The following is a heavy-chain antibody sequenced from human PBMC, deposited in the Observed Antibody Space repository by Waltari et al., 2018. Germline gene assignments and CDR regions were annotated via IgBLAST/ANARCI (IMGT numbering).Heavy chain of an antibody. CDR1: GFTVSDTY. J-gene: IGHJ3*01. CDR3: ARIIRDGPSGFYGIAAFDL. Sequence: DVQLVETGGGLIQPGGSLRLSCSVSGFTVSDTYMTWVRQAPAKGLEWVSVIYSGGNKYYAASVTGRFTISRDNINNILFLQMNNLRAEDTATYYCARIIRDGPSGFYGIAAFDLWGQGTMVTVSS. D-gene: IGHD3-22*01. V-gene: IGHV3-53*02. CDR2: IYSGGNK.